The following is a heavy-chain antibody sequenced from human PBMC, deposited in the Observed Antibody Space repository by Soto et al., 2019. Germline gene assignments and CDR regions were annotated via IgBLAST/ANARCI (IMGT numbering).Heavy chain of an antibody. CDR3: ARDKTLYGMDV. CDR2: IDPSDSYT. CDR1: GYSFTIYC. Sequence: GESLKMSCDGSGYSFTIYCISLVVQMPGKGLEWMGRIDPSDSYTNYSPSFQGHVTISADKFFSTAYLQWSSLKASDTAIYYCARDKTLYGMDVWGQGTTVTVSS. J-gene: IGHJ6*02. V-gene: IGHV5-10-1*01.